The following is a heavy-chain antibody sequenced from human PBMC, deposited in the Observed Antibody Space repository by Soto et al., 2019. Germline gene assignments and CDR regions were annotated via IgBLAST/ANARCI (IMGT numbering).Heavy chain of an antibody. CDR2: ISFDGTNT. J-gene: IGHJ6*03. CDR3: AKEGCSASRCYPRQYYYYYYHMDV. V-gene: IGHV3-30*18. Sequence: QVQLVESGGGVVQPGRSLRLSCAAYGFTFTNYGMHWVRQAPGKGLEWVAVISFDGTNTYYADSVKGRFTISRDNSKNTLFLQMNSLRAEDTAVYFCAKEGCSASRCYPRQYYYYYYHMDVWGKGTTVTVSS. D-gene: IGHD2-15*01. CDR1: GFTFTNYG.